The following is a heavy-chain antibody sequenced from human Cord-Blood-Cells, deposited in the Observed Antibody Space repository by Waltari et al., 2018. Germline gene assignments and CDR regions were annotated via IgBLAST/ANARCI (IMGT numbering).Heavy chain of an antibody. D-gene: IGHD1-1*01. V-gene: IGHV1-69*06. CDR1: GGTFRSHA. J-gene: IGHJ6*02. CDR2: NIPIFGTA. Sequence: VQLVQSGAEVKKPGSSVKVSCKASGGTFRSHAISSVRQAPGHGVEWMAGNIPIFGTANYAQKFQGRVTITADKSTSTAYMELSSLRSEDTAVYYCARENLNWNDDGPYYYYGMDVWGQGTTVTVSS. CDR3: ARENLNWNDDGPYYYYGMDV.